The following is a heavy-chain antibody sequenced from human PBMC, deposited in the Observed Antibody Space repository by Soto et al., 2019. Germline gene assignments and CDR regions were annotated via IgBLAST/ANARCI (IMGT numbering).Heavy chain of an antibody. Sequence: QSGGSLRLSCAASGFTFISYAVSWVRQAPGKGPEWISSISGSGSTIYYADSVKGRFTISRDNSKNTLYLQMSSLRAEDTAVYYCAKVFYYYDSSGYYYFDYWGQGTLVTVSS. CDR2: ISGSGSTI. V-gene: IGHV3-23*01. CDR1: GFTFISYA. CDR3: AKVFYYYDSSGYYYFDY. J-gene: IGHJ4*02. D-gene: IGHD3-22*01.